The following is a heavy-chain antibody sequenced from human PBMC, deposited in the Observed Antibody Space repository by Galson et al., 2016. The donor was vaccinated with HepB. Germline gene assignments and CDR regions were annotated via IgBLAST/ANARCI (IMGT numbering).Heavy chain of an antibody. V-gene: IGHV3-21*04. CDR2: ISITSGYK. Sequence: SLRLSCAASGFTFSTYSMNWVRQAPGKGLEWVSFISITSGYKYYADSLKGRVTISRDNSKNTLYLHMNSLRAEDTAVYYCARDAAYCGPTTCHSGWFDPWGQGTLVTVSS. J-gene: IGHJ5*02. CDR1: GFTFSTYS. D-gene: IGHD2-21*01. CDR3: ARDAAYCGPTTCHSGWFDP.